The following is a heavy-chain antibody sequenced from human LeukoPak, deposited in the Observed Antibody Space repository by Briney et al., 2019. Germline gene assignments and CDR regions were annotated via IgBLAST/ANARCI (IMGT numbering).Heavy chain of an antibody. J-gene: IGHJ4*02. D-gene: IGHD1-7*01. CDR2: INHSGST. CDR3: ARGPKLGMNY. V-gene: IGHV4-34*01. Sequence: SETLSLTCAVYGGSFSGYNWSWIRQPPGKGLEWIGEINHSGSTNYNPSLKCRVTISVDTSKNQFSLKLSSVTAADTAVYYCARGPKLGMNYWGQGTLVTVSS. CDR1: GGSFSGYN.